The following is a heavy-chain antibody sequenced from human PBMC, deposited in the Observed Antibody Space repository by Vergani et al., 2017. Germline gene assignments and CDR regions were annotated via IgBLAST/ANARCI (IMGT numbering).Heavy chain of an antibody. Sequence: QVPLVQSGAEVKKPGSSVKVSCKASGGTFRSYTISWVRQAPGQGREWMGRIIPILGIAHYAQKFQVRVTITAGKSTSTAYMELSSLRSQHTAVSYCARETCYYDSNSSQASLHYWGQGTLVTVSS. D-gene: IGHD3-22*01. V-gene: IGHV1-69*02. CDR1: GGTFRSYT. CDR2: IIPILGIA. CDR3: ARETCYYDSNSSQASLHY. J-gene: IGHJ4*02.